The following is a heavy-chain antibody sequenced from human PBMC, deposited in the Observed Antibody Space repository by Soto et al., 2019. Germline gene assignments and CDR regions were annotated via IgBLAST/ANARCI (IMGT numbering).Heavy chain of an antibody. CDR2: ISYDGSNK. CDR1: GFTFSSYA. CDR3: ARGHLQGTFGGVIVMSRYYYYGMDV. Sequence: GGSLRLSCAASGFTFSSYAMHWVRQAPGKGLEWVAVISYDGSNKYYADSVKGRFTISRDNSKNTLYLQMNSLRAEDTAVYYCARGHLQGTFGGVIVMSRYYYYGMDVWGQGTTVTVSS. J-gene: IGHJ6*02. V-gene: IGHV3-30-3*01. D-gene: IGHD3-16*02.